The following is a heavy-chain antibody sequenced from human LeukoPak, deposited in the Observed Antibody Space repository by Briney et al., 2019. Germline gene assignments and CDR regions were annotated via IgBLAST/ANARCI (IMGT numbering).Heavy chain of an antibody. V-gene: IGHV3-21*01. CDR1: GFSFNSYC. CDR2: VCSSRFYI. D-gene: IGHD4-23*01. Sequence: PGGSLRLSCAASGFSFNSYCMNWVRQAPGKGLEWVSSVCSSRFYIYYADSVKGRFTISRDNAENSLYLQMNSLRAEDTALNYCARAVGTDYGGQNAYWGQGTLVTVAS. J-gene: IGHJ4*02. CDR3: ARAVGTDYGGQNAY.